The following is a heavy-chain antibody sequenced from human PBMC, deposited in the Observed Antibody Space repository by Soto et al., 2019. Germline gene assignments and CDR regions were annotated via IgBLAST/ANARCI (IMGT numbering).Heavy chain of an antibody. V-gene: IGHV4-34*01. CDR2: INHRGST. J-gene: IGHJ6*02. D-gene: IGHD5-18*01. CDR1: GGSFSGYY. Sequence: PSETLSLTCAVDGGSFSGYYWSWICQPPGKGLEGIGEINHRGSTNDNPSLKSRVTISVDTSKNQFSLKLSSVTAADTAVYYCASARGYSYGYIYYYGMDVWGQGTTVTVS. CDR3: ASARGYSYGYIYYYGMDV.